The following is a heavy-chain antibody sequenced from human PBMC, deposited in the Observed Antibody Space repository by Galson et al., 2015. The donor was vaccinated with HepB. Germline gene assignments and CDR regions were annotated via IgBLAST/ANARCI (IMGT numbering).Heavy chain of an antibody. Sequence: SLRLSCAASQFTFSSYAMSWVRQAPGKGLEWVSGISASGGSTYYPDSVKGRFTISRDNSKNTLYLQLNSLRVEDTALYYCAKDHSGNYGASDSWGRGTLVTVSS. CDR1: QFTFSSYA. V-gene: IGHV3-23*01. D-gene: IGHD1-26*01. J-gene: IGHJ4*02. CDR2: ISASGGST. CDR3: AKDHSGNYGASDS.